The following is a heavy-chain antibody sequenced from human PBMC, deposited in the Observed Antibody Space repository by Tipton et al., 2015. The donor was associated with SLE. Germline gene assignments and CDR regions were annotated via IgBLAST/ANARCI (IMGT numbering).Heavy chain of an antibody. Sequence: TLSLTCAVSGVSIYSSNWWTWARQPPGKGLEWIGEIHHSGTTYYNPSLESRVTISVDKSNNHFSLRLNSVTAADTAVYYCASARRDWDSYYYYYYYMDVWGKGTTVTVSS. CDR2: IHHSGTT. D-gene: IGHD3/OR15-3a*01. J-gene: IGHJ6*03. CDR1: GVSIYSSNW. V-gene: IGHV4-4*02. CDR3: ASARRDWDSYYYYYYYMDV.